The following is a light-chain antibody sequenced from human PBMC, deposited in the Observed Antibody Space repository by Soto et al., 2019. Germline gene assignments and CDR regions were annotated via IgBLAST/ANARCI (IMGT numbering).Light chain of an antibody. V-gene: IGLV2-8*01. CDR3: SSYAGSDNLV. CDR1: SSDVGGYNY. J-gene: IGLJ2*01. CDR2: EVS. Sequence: QSALTQPPSASGSPGQLVTISCTGTSSDVGGYNYVSWYQHHPGKAPKLMIYEVSKRPSGVPDRFSGSKSGNAASLTVSGLQAEDEADYYCSSYAGSDNLVFGGGTKLTV.